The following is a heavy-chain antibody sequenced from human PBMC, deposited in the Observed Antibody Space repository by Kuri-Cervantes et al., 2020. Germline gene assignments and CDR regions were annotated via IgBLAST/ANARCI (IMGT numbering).Heavy chain of an antibody. CDR3: ASLGDCCNCNRDY. J-gene: IGHJ4*02. Sequence: GGSLRLSCAASGFTFSSYWMHWVRQAPGKGLVWVSRINSDGSSTSYADSVKGRFTISRDKAKNTLYLQMNSLRAEDTAVYYCASLGDCCNCNRDYWGQGTPVTVSS. CDR1: GFTFSSYW. D-gene: IGHD2-21*02. V-gene: IGHV3-74*01. CDR2: INSDGSST.